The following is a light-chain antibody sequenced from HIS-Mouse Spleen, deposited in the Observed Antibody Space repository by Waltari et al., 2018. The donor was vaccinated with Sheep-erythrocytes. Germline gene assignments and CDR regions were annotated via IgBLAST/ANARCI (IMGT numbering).Light chain of an antibody. Sequence: DIQITQSPSSLSASVGDRVTITCRASQSISSYLNWYQKKPGKAPKLLIYAASSLQSGVPSRFSGSGSGTDFTLTISRMQPEDFATYYCQQSYSTPRTFGQGTKVVIK. V-gene: IGKV1-39*01. CDR3: QQSYSTPRT. J-gene: IGKJ1*01. CDR2: AAS. CDR1: QSISSY.